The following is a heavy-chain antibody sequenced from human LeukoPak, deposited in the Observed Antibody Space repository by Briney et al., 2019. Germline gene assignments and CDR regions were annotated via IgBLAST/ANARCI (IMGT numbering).Heavy chain of an antibody. CDR3: ARCGITGTMGFDP. J-gene: IGHJ5*02. Sequence: GESLKISCEGSGYTFTDYWIGWVRQMPGKGLEWMGIIFPSDSDTRYSPSFQGQVTISADKSISTAYLQWSSLKASDTAMYYCARCGITGTMGFDPWGQGTLVTVSS. CDR2: IFPSDSDT. V-gene: IGHV5-51*01. CDR1: GYTFTDYW. D-gene: IGHD1-7*01.